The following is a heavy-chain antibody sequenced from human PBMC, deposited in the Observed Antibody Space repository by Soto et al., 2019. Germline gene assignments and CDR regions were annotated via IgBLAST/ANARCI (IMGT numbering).Heavy chain of an antibody. CDR2: ISGSGGST. CDR1: GFTFSSYA. D-gene: IGHD3-3*01. Sequence: GGSLRLSCAASGFTFSSYAMSWVRQAPGKGLEWVSAISGSGGSTYYADSVKGRFTISRDNSKNTLYLQMNSLRAEDTAVYYCAKDLETKEWLFPTEFDPWGQGTLVTVSS. J-gene: IGHJ5*02. CDR3: AKDLETKEWLFPTEFDP. V-gene: IGHV3-23*01.